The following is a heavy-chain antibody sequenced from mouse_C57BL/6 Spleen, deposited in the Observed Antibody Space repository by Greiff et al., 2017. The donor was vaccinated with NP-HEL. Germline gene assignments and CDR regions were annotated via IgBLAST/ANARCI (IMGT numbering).Heavy chain of an antibody. J-gene: IGHJ2*01. CDR1: GFNIKDYY. D-gene: IGHD2-3*01. CDR2: IDPEDGDT. CDR3: TLYDGRGPYY. Sequence: VQLKQSGAELVRPGASVKLSCTASGFNIKDYYMHWVKQRPEQGLEWIGRIDPEDGDTEYAPKFQGKATMTADPSSNTAYLQLSSLTSEDTAVYYCTLYDGRGPYYWGQGTTLTVSS. V-gene: IGHV14-1*01.